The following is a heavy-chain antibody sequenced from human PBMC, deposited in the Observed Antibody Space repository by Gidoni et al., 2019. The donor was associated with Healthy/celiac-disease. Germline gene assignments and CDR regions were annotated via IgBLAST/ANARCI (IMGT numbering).Heavy chain of an antibody. V-gene: IGHV3-33*01. CDR2: IWYDGSNK. D-gene: IGHD3-3*01. CDR3: ARMEWLSQGVDYYYGMDV. CDR1: GFTFSSYG. Sequence: QVQLVESGGGVVQPGRSLRLSCAASGFTFSSYGRHWVRQAPGKGLEWVAVIWYDGSNKYYADSVKGRFTISRDNSKNTLYLQMNSLRAEDTAVYYCARMEWLSQGVDYYYGMDVWGQGTTVTVSS. J-gene: IGHJ6*02.